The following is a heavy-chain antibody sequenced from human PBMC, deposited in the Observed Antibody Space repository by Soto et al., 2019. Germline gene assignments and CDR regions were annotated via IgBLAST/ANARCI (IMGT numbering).Heavy chain of an antibody. V-gene: IGHV3-21*01. CDR1: GFTFISYS. Sequence: PAWYLRLSCVASGFTFISYSVNWVRQAPGMGLEWVSSISSANAYIYYADSVKGRFTISRDNAKNSVFLQMSSLRAEDTAIYYCTSSINFGQPGNVMDVCGQRSTGTDSS. CDR2: ISSANAYI. D-gene: IGHD3-16*01. J-gene: IGHJ6*02. CDR3: TSSINFGQPGNVMDV.